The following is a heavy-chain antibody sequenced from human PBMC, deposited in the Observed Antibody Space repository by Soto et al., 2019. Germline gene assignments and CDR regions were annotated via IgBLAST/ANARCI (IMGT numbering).Heavy chain of an antibody. CDR3: ARGDQYFDWFAY. V-gene: IGHV4-31*03. CDR1: GGSISSGGYY. Sequence: QVQLQESGPGLVKPSQTLSLTCTVSGGSISSGGYYWSWIRQHPGKGLEWIGYIYYTGNTFYNPSLKRRVAISVDTSKGQFSLKLNSVTAADTAVYYCARGDQYFDWFAYWGQGTLVTVSS. D-gene: IGHD3-9*01. J-gene: IGHJ4*02. CDR2: IYYTGNT.